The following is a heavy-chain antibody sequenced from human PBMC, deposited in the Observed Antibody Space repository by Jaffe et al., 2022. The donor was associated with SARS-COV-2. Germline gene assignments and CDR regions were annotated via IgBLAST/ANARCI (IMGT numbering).Heavy chain of an antibody. D-gene: IGHD3-3*01. CDR1: GGSTSGYF. V-gene: IGHV4-59*01. CDR2: VYDSGFT. J-gene: IGHJ3*02. Sequence: QVQLQESGPGLVKPSETLSLTCSVSGGSTSGYFWSWIRQPPGKGLEWIAYVYDSGFTNYNPSLKSRVTISVDTSNNQFSLRLSSVTAADTAVYFCARIMSGLAAFDIWGQGTMVTVSS. CDR3: ARIMSGLAAFDI.